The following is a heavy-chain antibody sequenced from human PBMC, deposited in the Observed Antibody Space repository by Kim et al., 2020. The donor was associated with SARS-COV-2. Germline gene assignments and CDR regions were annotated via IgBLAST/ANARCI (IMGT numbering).Heavy chain of an antibody. CDR3: TKMLAGAYYFDY. Sequence: GESLKISRKGSGYSFTNYWIGWVRQMPGRGLECMGIIYPGDSDTRYSPSFQAQVTISVDKSPSTAYLQWSSLKASDTAIYYCTKMLAGAYYFDYWGQGTLLTVSP. J-gene: IGHJ4*02. CDR2: IYPGDSDT. V-gene: IGHV5-51*01. CDR1: GYSFTNYW. D-gene: IGHD3-16*01.